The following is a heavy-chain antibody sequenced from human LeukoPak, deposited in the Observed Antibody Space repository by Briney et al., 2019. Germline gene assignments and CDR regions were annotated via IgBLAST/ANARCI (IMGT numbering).Heavy chain of an antibody. V-gene: IGHV3-23*01. Sequence: PGGSLRLSCAASGFTFSSYAMSWVRQAPGKGLEWVSAISGSGGSTYYADSVKGRFTISRDNSKNTLYLQMNSLRAEDTAVYYCAKDLIVVVVAATFDYWGQGTLVTVSS. J-gene: IGHJ4*02. CDR1: GFTFSSYA. D-gene: IGHD2-15*01. CDR3: AKDLIVVVVAATFDY. CDR2: ISGSGGST.